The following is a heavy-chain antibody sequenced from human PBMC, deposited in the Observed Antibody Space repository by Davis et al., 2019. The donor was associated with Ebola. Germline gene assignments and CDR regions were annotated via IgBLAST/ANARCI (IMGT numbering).Heavy chain of an antibody. J-gene: IGHJ4*02. CDR1: GYTFTAYY. V-gene: IGHV1-2*06. CDR3: ATADSSGDTRGGVDY. CDR2: INPNSGAT. D-gene: IGHD3-22*01. Sequence: ASVKVSCKASGYTFTAYYMHWVRQAPGQGLEWMGRINPNSGATNYAQNFQGRATMTRDTSISTTYMELSRLRSDDTAVYYCATADSSGDTRGGVDYWGQGTLVTVSS.